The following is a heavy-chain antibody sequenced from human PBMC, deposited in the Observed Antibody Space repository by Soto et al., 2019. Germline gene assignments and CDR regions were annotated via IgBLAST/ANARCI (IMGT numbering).Heavy chain of an antibody. CDR1: GFTFSSYA. D-gene: IGHD5-18*01. CDR3: AKETSSYGTRGYY. CDR2: TSGSGGST. V-gene: IGHV3-23*01. J-gene: IGHJ4*02. Sequence: EVQLLESGGGLVQPGGSLRLSCAASGFTFSSYAMSWVRQAPVKGLEWVSGTSGSGGSTYYADSVKGRFTISRDNSKNTLYLQMNSLRAEDTAVYYCAKETSSYGTRGYYWGQGTLVTVSS.